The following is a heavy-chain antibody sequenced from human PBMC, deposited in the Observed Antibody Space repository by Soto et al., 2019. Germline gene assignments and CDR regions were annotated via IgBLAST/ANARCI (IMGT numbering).Heavy chain of an antibody. D-gene: IGHD2-15*01. CDR1: GFTFSSHA. CDR2: ISAGGDGA. Sequence: EVQLLESGGGLVQPGGALRLSCAASGFTFSSHAMSWVRQAPGKGLEWVSSISAGGDGAYYAASVKGRFTISRANSNNTLYLQMNSLRTEDTAVYYCARDLWWYLHWGQGTLVTVSS. CDR3: ARDLWWYLH. V-gene: IGHV3-23*01. J-gene: IGHJ4*02.